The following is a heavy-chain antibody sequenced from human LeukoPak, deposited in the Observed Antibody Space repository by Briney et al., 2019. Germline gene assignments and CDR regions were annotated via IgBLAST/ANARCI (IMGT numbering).Heavy chain of an antibody. CDR1: GGSISSYF. D-gene: IGHD6-19*01. V-gene: IGHV4-4*09. CDR3: ARRVAVTGHWYFDL. J-gene: IGHJ2*01. Sequence: SETPSLTCTVSGGSISSYFWFWIRQPPGKGLEWIGYIYTSGSTNYNPSLKSRVTISVDTSKNQFTLKLSSVTAADTAVYYCARRVAVTGHWYFDLWGRGTLVTVSP. CDR2: IYTSGST.